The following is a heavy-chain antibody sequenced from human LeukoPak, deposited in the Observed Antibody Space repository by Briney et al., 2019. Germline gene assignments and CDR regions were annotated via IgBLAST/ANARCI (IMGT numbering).Heavy chain of an antibody. CDR3: AKVRDSSSWYGDYYYYYYMDV. J-gene: IGHJ6*03. V-gene: IGHV3-23*01. D-gene: IGHD6-13*01. CDR2: ISGSGGST. Sequence: GGSLRLSCAASGFTFSSYAMSWVHQAPGKGLEWVSAISGSGGSTYYADSVKGRFTISRDNSKNTLYLQMNSLRAEDTAVYYCAKVRDSSSWYGDYYYYYYMDVWGKGTTVTVSS. CDR1: GFTFSSYA.